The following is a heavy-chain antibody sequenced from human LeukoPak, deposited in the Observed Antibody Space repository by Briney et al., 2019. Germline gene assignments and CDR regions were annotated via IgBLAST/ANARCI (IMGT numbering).Heavy chain of an antibody. D-gene: IGHD4-17*01. J-gene: IGHJ5*02. CDR2: ISWNSGSI. CDR3: AKAGTYGDYSNWFDP. CDR1: GFTFDDYA. Sequence: GGSLRLSCAASGFTFDDYAMHWVRQAPGKGLEWVSGISWNSGSIGYADSVKGRFTISRDNAKNSLYLQMNSLRAEDTALYYCAKAGTYGDYSNWFDPWGQGTLVTVSS. V-gene: IGHV3-9*01.